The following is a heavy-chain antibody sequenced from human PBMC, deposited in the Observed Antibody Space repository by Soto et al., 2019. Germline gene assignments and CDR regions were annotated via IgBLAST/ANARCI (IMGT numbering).Heavy chain of an antibody. J-gene: IGHJ3*02. Sequence: GESLKISCKASGYSFTPFWIGWVRQMPGKGLEWMGFIYLDDFNTRYSPSFQDQVTISADKSISTAYLQWSSLKASDTAMYYCASRKKTTDAFDIWGQGTMVTVSS. V-gene: IGHV5-51*01. D-gene: IGHD1-1*01. CDR2: IYLDDFNT. CDR1: GYSFTPFW. CDR3: ASRKKTTDAFDI.